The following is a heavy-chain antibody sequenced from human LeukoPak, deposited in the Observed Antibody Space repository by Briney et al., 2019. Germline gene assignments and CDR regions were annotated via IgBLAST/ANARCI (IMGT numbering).Heavy chain of an antibody. Sequence: SETLSLTCTVSGGSISSYYWSWIRQPPGKGLEGIGYIYYSGSTNYNPSLKSRVTISVDTSKNQFSLKLSSVTAADTAVYYCARPTVTTGGAFDIWGQGTMVTVSS. D-gene: IGHD4-17*01. CDR3: ARPTVTTGGAFDI. CDR1: GGSISSYY. J-gene: IGHJ3*02. V-gene: IGHV4-59*01. CDR2: IYYSGST.